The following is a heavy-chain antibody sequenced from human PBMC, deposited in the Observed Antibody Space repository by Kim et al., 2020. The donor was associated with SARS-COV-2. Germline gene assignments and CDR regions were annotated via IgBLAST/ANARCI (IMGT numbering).Heavy chain of an antibody. Sequence: GGSLRLSCTASGFTFGDSAMSWVRQAPGKGLEWVGFIRSQAYGGTKEYAASVKGRFTISRDDSKSISYLQMKSLKTEDTAVYYYTRAHNLGSWAYYYYYYMDVWGKGTTVTVSS. CDR3: TRAHNLGSWAYYYYYYMDV. J-gene: IGHJ6*03. V-gene: IGHV3-49*04. D-gene: IGHD1-26*01. CDR2: IRSQAYGGTK. CDR1: GFTFGDSA.